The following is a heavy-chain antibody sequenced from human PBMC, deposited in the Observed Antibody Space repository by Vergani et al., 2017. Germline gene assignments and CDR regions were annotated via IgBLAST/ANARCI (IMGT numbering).Heavy chain of an antibody. V-gene: IGHV1-69*12. J-gene: IGHJ5*02. CDR1: GGTFSSYA. CDR2: IIPIFGTA. D-gene: IGHD2-2*01. CDR3: ASGCSSTSCYEVNWFDP. Sequence: QVQLVQSGAEVKKPGSSVKVSCKASGGTFSSYAISWVRQAPGQGLEWMGGIIPIFGTANYAQKFQGRVTITADESTSTAYMERSSLRSEDTAVYYCASGCSSTSCYEVNWFDPWGQGTLVTVSS.